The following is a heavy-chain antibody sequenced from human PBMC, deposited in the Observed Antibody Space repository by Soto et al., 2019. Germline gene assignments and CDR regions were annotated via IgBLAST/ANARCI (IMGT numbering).Heavy chain of an antibody. CDR3: ARGPLAYCGGDCYSPPLLDYYGMDV. J-gene: IGHJ6*02. V-gene: IGHV3-30*03. CDR2: ISHDGTVK. D-gene: IGHD2-21*02. Sequence: GGSLRLSCAASRFTFSNYGMQWVRQAPGKGLEWVAVISHDGTVKYYADSVKGRFTISRDNSKNTLYLQMNSLRAEDTAVYYCARGPLAYCGGDCYSPPLLDYYGMDVWGQGTTVTVSS. CDR1: RFTFSNYG.